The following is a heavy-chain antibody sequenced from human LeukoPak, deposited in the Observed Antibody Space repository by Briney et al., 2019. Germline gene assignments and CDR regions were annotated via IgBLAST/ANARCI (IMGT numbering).Heavy chain of an antibody. V-gene: IGHV3-23*01. CDR1: GFTFSSYG. Sequence: GGSLRLSCAASGFTFSSYGMTWVRQAPGKGLEWVSVISGSGDSTYYADSVKGRFTISRDNSKNTLYLQMNSLRPEDTAVYYCANENYFDTSGYVDNWGQGTLVTVSS. J-gene: IGHJ4*02. CDR3: ANENYFDTSGYVDN. CDR2: ISGSGDST. D-gene: IGHD3-22*01.